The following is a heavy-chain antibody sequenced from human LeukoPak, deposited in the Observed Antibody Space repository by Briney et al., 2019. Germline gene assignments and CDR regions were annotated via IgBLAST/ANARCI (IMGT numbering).Heavy chain of an antibody. V-gene: IGHV4-4*07. D-gene: IGHD6-13*01. CDR3: ARYSSSWYSATFDY. CDR1: GGSISSYY. CDR2: IYTSGST. J-gene: IGHJ4*02. Sequence: SETLSLTCTVSGGSISSYYWSWIRQPAGKGLEWIGRIYTSGSTNYNPSLKSRVTMSVGTSKNQFSLKLSSVTAADTAVYYCARYSSSWYSATFDYWGQGTLVTVSS.